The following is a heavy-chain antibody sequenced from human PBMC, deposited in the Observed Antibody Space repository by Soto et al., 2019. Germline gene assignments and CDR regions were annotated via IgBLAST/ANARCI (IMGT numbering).Heavy chain of an antibody. Sequence: VQLVESGGGVVQPGRSLRLSCAASGFTFSNYALHWVRQAPGKGLEWVAFISDDESNKYYADSVKGRFTISRDNSRNTLYLQMNSLRAEDTAEYYCARGRYLTLSYFDYWGQGTLVTVSS. CDR3: ARGRYLTLSYFDY. V-gene: IGHV3-30-3*01. CDR2: ISDDESNK. D-gene: IGHD3-9*01. CDR1: GFTFSNYA. J-gene: IGHJ4*02.